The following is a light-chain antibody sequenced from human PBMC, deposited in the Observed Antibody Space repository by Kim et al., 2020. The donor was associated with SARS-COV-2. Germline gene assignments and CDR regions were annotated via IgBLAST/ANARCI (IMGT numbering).Light chain of an antibody. CDR2: GAS. J-gene: IGKJ1*01. V-gene: IGKV3-20*01. CDR1: QSVSSRY. Sequence: LSLSPGERATLSCRASQSVSSRYLAWYQQKPGQAPRLLIYGASSRATGIPDRFSGSGSGTDFTLTISRLEPEDFAVYYCQQQETFGQGTKVDIK. CDR3: QQQET.